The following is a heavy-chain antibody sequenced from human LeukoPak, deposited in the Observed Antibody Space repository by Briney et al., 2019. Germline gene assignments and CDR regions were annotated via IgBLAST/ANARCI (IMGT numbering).Heavy chain of an antibody. V-gene: IGHV3-15*01. D-gene: IGHD3-10*01. CDR1: GFTFSSYW. J-gene: IGHJ6*02. CDR3: TTEPITMLRGVIIPYYGMDV. Sequence: GGSLRLSCAASGFTFSSYWMSWVRQAPGKGLEWVGRIKTKTDGGTTDYAAPVTGRFTISRDDSKNTLFLQMNSLKTEDTAVYYCTTEPITMLRGVIIPYYGMDVWGQGTTVTVSS. CDR2: IKTKTDGGTT.